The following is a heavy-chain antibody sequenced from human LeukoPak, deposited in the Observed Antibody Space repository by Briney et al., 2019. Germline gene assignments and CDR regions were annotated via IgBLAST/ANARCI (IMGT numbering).Heavy chain of an antibody. Sequence: GGSLRLSCAASGFTFSSFAMSWVRQAPGKGLEWVSAIIGSGGSTYYADSVKGRFTISRDNSKNTLYLQMNSLRAEDTAVYYCAKEERGSGITSYYYYGMDVWGQGTTVTVSS. D-gene: IGHD6-19*01. CDR1: GFTFSSFA. CDR2: IIGSGGST. V-gene: IGHV3-23*01. J-gene: IGHJ6*02. CDR3: AKEERGSGITSYYYYGMDV.